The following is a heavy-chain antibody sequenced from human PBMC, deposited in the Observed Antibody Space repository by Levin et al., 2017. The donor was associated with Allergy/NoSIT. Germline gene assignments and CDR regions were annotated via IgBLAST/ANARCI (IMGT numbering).Heavy chain of an antibody. CDR3: SSAPGFSDY. Sequence: GGSLRLSCAASGFTVGNNYVAWVRQAPGKGLDWISVICSGGGTYYADSVKGRFTISRDKSKNTVYLQMNSLRVEDTAVYYCSSAPGFSDYWGQGTLVTDSS. CDR2: ICSGGGT. CDR1: GFTVGNNY. V-gene: IGHV3-66*01. J-gene: IGHJ4*02.